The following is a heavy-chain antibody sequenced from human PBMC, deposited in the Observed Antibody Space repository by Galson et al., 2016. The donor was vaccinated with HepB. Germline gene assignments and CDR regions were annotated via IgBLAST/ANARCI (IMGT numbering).Heavy chain of an antibody. Sequence: SLRLSCATSGFTFSGSYMTWVRLASGKGLEWVANIDPDGTEKVYVGSVRGRFTISRDNTNNLLYLQMDSLRLEDTAVYYCATKRYYYDSTKFGWFDSWGQGTLVTVSS. V-gene: IGHV3-7*03. D-gene: IGHD3-22*01. J-gene: IGHJ5*01. CDR1: GFTFSGSY. CDR2: IDPDGTEK. CDR3: ATKRYYYDSTKFGWFDS.